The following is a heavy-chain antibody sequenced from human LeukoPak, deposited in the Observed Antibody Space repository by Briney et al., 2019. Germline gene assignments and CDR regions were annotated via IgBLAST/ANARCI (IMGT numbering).Heavy chain of an antibody. D-gene: IGHD4-17*01. Sequence: GGSLRLSCAASGFTFDDYAMHWVRQAPGKGLEWVSLISWDGGSTYYADSVKGRLTISRDNSKNSLYLQMNSLRAEDTALYYCAKGVPEDYGDYVYYFDYWGQGTLVTVSS. CDR1: GFTFDDYA. J-gene: IGHJ4*02. CDR3: AKGVPEDYGDYVYYFDY. V-gene: IGHV3-43D*03. CDR2: ISWDGGST.